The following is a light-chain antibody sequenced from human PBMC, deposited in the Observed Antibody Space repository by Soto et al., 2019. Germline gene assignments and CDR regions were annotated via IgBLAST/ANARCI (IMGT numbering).Light chain of an antibody. CDR1: QGISSY. V-gene: IGKV1-9*01. CDR3: QQRNSYPIT. CDR2: TAS. J-gene: IGKJ5*01. Sequence: DIHLTQSPSFLSASVGDRVTITCRASQGISSYLAWYQQKPGKAPKLLIHTASTLQSGVPSRFSGSGSGTEFTLTISSLQPEDFATYYCQQRNSYPITFGQGTRLEIK.